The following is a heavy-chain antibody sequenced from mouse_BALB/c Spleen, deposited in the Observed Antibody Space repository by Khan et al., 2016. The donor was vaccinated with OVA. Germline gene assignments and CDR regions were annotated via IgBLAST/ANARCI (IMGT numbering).Heavy chain of an antibody. Sequence: EVQLQQSGPGLVKPSQSLSLTCTVTGYSITSGYGWNWIRQFPGKKLEWMGYISYSGSTNYNPSLKSRIAITRDTSKNQFFLQLNSVTTEDTATYYCARTARIKYWGQGTTLTVSS. CDR1: GYSITSGYG. CDR3: ARTARIKY. CDR2: ISYSGST. J-gene: IGHJ2*01. V-gene: IGHV3-2*02. D-gene: IGHD1-2*01.